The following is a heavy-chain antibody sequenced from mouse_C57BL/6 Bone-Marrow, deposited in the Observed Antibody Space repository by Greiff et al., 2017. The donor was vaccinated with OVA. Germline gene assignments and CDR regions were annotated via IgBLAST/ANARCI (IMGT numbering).Heavy chain of an antibody. D-gene: IGHD1-1*01. V-gene: IGHV1-81*01. J-gene: IGHJ4*01. Sequence: VQLQQSGAELARPGASVKLSCKASGYTFTSYGISWVKQRTGQGLEWIGEIYPRSGNTYYTEKFKGKVTLTADKSSSTAYMELRSLTSEDSAVYFCARSPYYGSSYRYYAMDYWGQGTSVTVSS. CDR2: IYPRSGNT. CDR1: GYTFTSYG. CDR3: ARSPYYGSSYRYYAMDY.